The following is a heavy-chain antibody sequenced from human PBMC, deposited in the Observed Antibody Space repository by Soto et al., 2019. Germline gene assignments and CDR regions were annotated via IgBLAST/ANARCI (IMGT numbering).Heavy chain of an antibody. J-gene: IGHJ4*02. CDR1: NDSLSSHY. CDR2: INPNSGDT. D-gene: IGHD5-12*01. Sequence: ASVKVSCKASNDSLSSHYMHWVRQAPGQGLEWMGWINPNSGDTSYAQKFQGRVTMTRDTSISTAYMDLSRLRSDDTAVYYCAREAGYSGYDYRTEYDYWGQGTLVTVSS. V-gene: IGHV1-2*02. CDR3: AREAGYSGYDYRTEYDY.